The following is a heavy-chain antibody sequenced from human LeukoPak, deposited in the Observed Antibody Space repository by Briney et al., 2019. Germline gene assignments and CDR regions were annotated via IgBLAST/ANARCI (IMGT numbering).Heavy chain of an antibody. CDR2: IFPSDSDT. CDR1: GYSFTSNW. J-gene: IGHJ4*02. V-gene: IGHV5-51*01. CDR3: ARLDSRGLSF. Sequence: GESLKISCKGSGYSFTSNWIGWVRQMPGKGLEWMGIIFPSDSDTRYRPSFQGQVTISADKSSNSAFLQWSSLKASDTAIYYCARLDSRGLSFWGQGTPVTVSS. D-gene: IGHD3-22*01.